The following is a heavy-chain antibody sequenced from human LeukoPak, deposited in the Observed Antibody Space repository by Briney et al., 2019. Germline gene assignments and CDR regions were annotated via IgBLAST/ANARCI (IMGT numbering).Heavy chain of an antibody. Sequence: SQALSLTCSVSGGSISSGRYYWTWIRQPAGKGLEWIGRLYTNDNTNYDPSLESRVSISVDTSKSQFYLQLTSVTAADTAVYFCARGVVTDDYYMDVWGKGITVIVSS. CDR2: LYTNDNT. V-gene: IGHV4-61*02. CDR3: ARGVVTDDYYMDV. J-gene: IGHJ6*03. D-gene: IGHD2-21*02. CDR1: GGSISSGRYY.